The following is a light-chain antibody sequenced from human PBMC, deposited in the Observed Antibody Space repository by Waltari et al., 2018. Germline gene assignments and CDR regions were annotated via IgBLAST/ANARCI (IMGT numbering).Light chain of an antibody. J-gene: IGLJ3*02. V-gene: IGLV8-61*01. CDR3: VLSMGSGIWV. CDR1: SGSVSTTYY. CDR2: DTN. Sequence: QTVVTQEPSLSVSPGGTVTLTCGLTSGSVSTTYYTYWFQQAPGQAPRTLIFDTNTRSSGVPDRFSGSILDNKAALTITGAQADDESDYYCVLSMGSGIWVFGGGTKLTVL.